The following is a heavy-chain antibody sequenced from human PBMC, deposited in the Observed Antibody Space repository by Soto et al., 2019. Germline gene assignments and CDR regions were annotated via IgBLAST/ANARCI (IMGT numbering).Heavy chain of an antibody. V-gene: IGHV4-59*08. CDR1: SGPDRSHN. CDR2: VYYTGDT. J-gene: IGHJ6*02. CDR3: VRPGIDNLQGLVDV. D-gene: IGHD3-10*01. Sequence: QVQLQQSGPGLVKPSETLSLTCTVSSGPDRSHNWGWIRQPPGRGLEWIGYVYYTGDTAYNPSPTTPVTISADMATNHISRTLSSVTAADTAVYYCVRPGIDNLQGLVDVWGQGTTVSVSS.